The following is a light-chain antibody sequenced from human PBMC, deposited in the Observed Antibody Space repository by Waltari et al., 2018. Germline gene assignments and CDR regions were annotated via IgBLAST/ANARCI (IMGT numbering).Light chain of an antibody. CDR1: SSVIGRYND. Sequence: QSALTQPASVSGSPGQSITISCTGTSSVIGRYNDVSWYQQLPGKAPKLIIYDVTKGPSGVSNRFSGSKSGDTASRTISGLQAEDEADYYCGLYTSSSTWVFGGGTKVTVL. J-gene: IGLJ3*02. V-gene: IGLV2-14*03. CDR3: GLYTSSSTWV. CDR2: DVT.